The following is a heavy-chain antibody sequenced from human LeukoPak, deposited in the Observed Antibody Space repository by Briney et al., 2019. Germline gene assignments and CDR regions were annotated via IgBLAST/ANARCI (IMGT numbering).Heavy chain of an antibody. CDR1: GFTFSSYA. CDR2: ISGSGGST. J-gene: IGHJ4*02. CDR3: ATGEWELPIFDY. V-gene: IGHV3-23*01. Sequence: PGGSLRLSCAASGFTFSSYAMSWVRQAPGKGLEWVSAISGSGGSTYYADSVKGRFTISRDNSKNTLYLQMNSLRAEDTVVYYCATGEWELPIFDYWGQGTLVTVSS. D-gene: IGHD1-26*01.